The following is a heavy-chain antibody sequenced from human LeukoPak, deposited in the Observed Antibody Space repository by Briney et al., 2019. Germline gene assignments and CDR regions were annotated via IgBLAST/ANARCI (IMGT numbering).Heavy chain of an antibody. Sequence: GGSLRLSFVASGLSISGQWMNWVRQAPGQGLEWVANIKHDGSEEYYVDSVKGRFTISRDDGRNSVSLQMNSVRAEDTAVYYCGYTNNFYHWGQGTLVVVSS. D-gene: IGHD3-16*02. CDR3: GYTNNFYH. V-gene: IGHV3-7*01. J-gene: IGHJ4*02. CDR2: IKHDGSEE. CDR1: GLSISGQW.